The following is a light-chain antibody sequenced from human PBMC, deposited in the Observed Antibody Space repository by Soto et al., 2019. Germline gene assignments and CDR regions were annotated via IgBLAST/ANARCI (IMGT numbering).Light chain of an antibody. Sequence: QSVLTQPPSASGTPGQRVTISCSGGSSNIGRNYVYWYQQLPGTAPKLLIYRTNQRPSGVPERFSGSKSGTSASLAISGLRSEDEADYYCAAWDDTLNGVVFGGGTKLTVL. CDR3: AAWDDTLNGVV. V-gene: IGLV1-47*01. J-gene: IGLJ2*01. CDR1: SSNIGRNY. CDR2: RTN.